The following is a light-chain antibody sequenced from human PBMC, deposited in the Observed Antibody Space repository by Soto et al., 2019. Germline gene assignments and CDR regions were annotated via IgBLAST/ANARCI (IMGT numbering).Light chain of an antibody. CDR3: QYYGGSPRP. CDR1: ESVAS. V-gene: IGKV3-20*01. Sequence: EIFLTQSPGTLSLSPGEGTTLSCRASESVASLAWYQQKPGQAPRLLIYGASTRATGIPDRFSGSGSGTDLTLTISRLEPEDFAVYCCQYYGGSPRPFGRGTKVDI. J-gene: IGKJ1*01. CDR2: GAS.